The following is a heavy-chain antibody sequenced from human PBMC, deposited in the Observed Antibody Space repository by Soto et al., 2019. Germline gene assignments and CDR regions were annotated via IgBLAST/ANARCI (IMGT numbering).Heavy chain of an antibody. CDR3: AKDRYLDHDSRGYLFDN. Sequence: GGSLRLSCAASGFTFNIYAMTWVRQAPGKGLEWVSAISRYGDITYYADSVEGRFSISRDNSKITLYLQMNSLRAEDTAVYYCAKDRYLDHDSRGYLFDNWGQGTLVTVSS. V-gene: IGHV3-23*01. J-gene: IGHJ4*02. CDR1: GFTFNIYA. D-gene: IGHD3-22*01. CDR2: ISRYGDIT.